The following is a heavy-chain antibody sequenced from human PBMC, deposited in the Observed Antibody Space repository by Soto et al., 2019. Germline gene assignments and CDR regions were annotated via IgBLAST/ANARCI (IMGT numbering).Heavy chain of an antibody. CDR3: ARDIVVVVAAANWFDP. D-gene: IGHD2-15*01. CDR1: GGSFSGYY. J-gene: IGHJ5*02. V-gene: IGHV4-34*01. CDR2: INHSGST. Sequence: PSETLSLTCAVYGGSFSGYYWSWIRQTPGKGLEWIGEINHSGSTNYNPSLKSRVTISVDTSKNQFSLKLSSVTAADTAVYYCARDIVVVVAAANWFDPWGQGTLVTVS.